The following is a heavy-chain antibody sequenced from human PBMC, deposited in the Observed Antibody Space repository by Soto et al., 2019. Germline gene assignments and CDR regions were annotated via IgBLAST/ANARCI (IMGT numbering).Heavy chain of an antibody. V-gene: IGHV3-15*07. Sequence: EVQLVESGGGLVKPGGSLRLSCAGTGFTFSNAWMNWVRQAPGKGLEWVGRIYSKADGGATEYAAPVKGRLTISRDDSKNMVHLLTNSLETEDTAVYYCCTGRNFDYWGQGTPVTVSP. J-gene: IGHJ4*02. CDR3: CTGRNFDY. CDR1: GFTFSNAW. CDR2: IYSKADGGAT.